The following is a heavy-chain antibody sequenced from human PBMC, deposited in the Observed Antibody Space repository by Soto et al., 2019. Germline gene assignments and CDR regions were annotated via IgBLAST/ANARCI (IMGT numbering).Heavy chain of an antibody. CDR3: AKDSPVLRGVINYYYYGMDV. D-gene: IGHD3-10*01. J-gene: IGHJ6*02. CDR2: ISGSGGST. CDR1: GFTFSSYA. V-gene: IGHV3-23*01. Sequence: GGSLRLSCAASGFTFSSYAMSWVRQAPGKGLEWVSAISGSGGSTYYADSVKGRFTISRDNSKSTLYLQMDSLRAEDTAVYYCAKDSPVLRGVINYYYYGMDVWGQGTTVTVSS.